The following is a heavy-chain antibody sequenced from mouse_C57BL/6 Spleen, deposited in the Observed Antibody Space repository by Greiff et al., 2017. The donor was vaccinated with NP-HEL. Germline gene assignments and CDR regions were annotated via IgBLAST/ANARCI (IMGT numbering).Heavy chain of an antibody. CDR2: IYPGDGGT. CDR3: ARGSSNYDYFDY. D-gene: IGHD2-5*01. CDR1: GYAFSSSW. V-gene: IGHV1-82*01. J-gene: IGHJ2*01. Sequence: QVQLQQSGPELVKPGASVKISCKASGYAFSSSWMNWVKQRPGKGLEWIGRIYPGDGGTNYNGKFKGKATLTADKSSSTAYMQLSSLTSEDSAVYFCARGSSNYDYFDYWGQGTTLTVSS.